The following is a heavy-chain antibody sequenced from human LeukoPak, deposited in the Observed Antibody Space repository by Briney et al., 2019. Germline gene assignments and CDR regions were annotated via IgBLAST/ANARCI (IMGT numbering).Heavy chain of an antibody. CDR2: INSDGSST. J-gene: IGHJ4*02. CDR3: ARDQWEPRGFDY. Sequence: PGGSLRLSCAASGFTFSSYAMSWVRQAPGKGLEWVSRINSDGSSTSYADSVKGRFTISRDNAKNSLYLQINSLRAEDTAVYYCARDQWEPRGFDYWGQGTLVSVSS. CDR1: GFTFSSYA. V-gene: IGHV3-74*01. D-gene: IGHD1-26*01.